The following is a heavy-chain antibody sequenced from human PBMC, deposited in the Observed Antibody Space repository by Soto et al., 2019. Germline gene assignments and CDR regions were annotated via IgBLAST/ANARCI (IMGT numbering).Heavy chain of an antibody. CDR2: IYHSGST. Sequence: QVELQESGPGLVKPSGTLSLTCVVSGNSISTTNWWSWVRQSPGKGLEWIGEIYHSGSTNYNPSLKSRVTISVDKSKNQFSLKLSSVTAADTAVYYCARDVGYHYDGSPSGQFDFWGQGTLVTYSS. V-gene: IGHV4-4*02. CDR1: GNSISTTNW. CDR3: ARDVGYHYDGSPSGQFDF. D-gene: IGHD3-22*01. J-gene: IGHJ4*02.